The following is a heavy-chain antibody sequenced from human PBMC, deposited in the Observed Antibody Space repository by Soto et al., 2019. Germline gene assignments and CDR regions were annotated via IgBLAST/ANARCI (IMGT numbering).Heavy chain of an antibody. Sequence: EVQLVESGGGLVQPGGSLRLSCAASAFTFRNYWMSWVRQAPGKGLECVAKIKEDGSEKYYVDSVKGRFTISRDNAKNSVYLQMNSLTGEDTSMYYCARASSSTSGAIDYWGQGTLVTVSS. CDR1: AFTFRNYW. V-gene: IGHV3-7*04. D-gene: IGHD2-2*01. CDR2: IKEDGSEK. J-gene: IGHJ4*02. CDR3: ARASSSTSGAIDY.